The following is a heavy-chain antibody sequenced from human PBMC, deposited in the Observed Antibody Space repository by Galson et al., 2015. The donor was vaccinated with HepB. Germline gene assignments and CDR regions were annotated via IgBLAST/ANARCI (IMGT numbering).Heavy chain of an antibody. CDR2: TYYRSKWDN. D-gene: IGHD2-21*01. J-gene: IGHJ4*02. Sequence: CAISGDSVSSNSATWNWIRQSPSRGLEWLGRTYYRSKWDNDYAVSVKSRITIKPDTSKNQFSLKLSSVTAADTAVYYCARFSYCGGDCYPAGFDYWGQGTLVTVSS. CDR1: GDSVSSNSAT. CDR3: ARFSYCGGDCYPAGFDY. V-gene: IGHV6-1*01.